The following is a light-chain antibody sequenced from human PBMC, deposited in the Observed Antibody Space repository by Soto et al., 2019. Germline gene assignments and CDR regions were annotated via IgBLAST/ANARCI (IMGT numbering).Light chain of an antibody. Sequence: EVVMTQSPATLSLSPGDRATVSCRASQGIGSNLAWYQQKPGQAPRLLIYGASTRAAGVPARFSGSGSGTEFTLTISSLQSDDFALYYGQQYSDWPPVTFGGVTKVEIK. J-gene: IGKJ4*01. CDR1: QGIGSN. CDR2: GAS. CDR3: QQYSDWPPVT. V-gene: IGKV3-15*01.